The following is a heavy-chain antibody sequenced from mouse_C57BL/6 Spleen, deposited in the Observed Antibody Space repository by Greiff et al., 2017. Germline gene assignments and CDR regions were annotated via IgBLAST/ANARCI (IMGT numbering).Heavy chain of an antibody. CDR1: GYTFTSYW. J-gene: IGHJ3*01. CDR2: IDPSDSYT. V-gene: IGHV1-50*01. Sequence: QVQLQQPGAELVKPGASVKLSCKASGYTFTSYWMQWVKQRPGQGLEWIGEIDPSDSYTNYNQKFKGKATLTVDTSSSTAYMQLSSLTSEDSAVYYCARDDSSGSFAYWGQGTLVTVSA. D-gene: IGHD3-2*02. CDR3: ARDDSSGSFAY.